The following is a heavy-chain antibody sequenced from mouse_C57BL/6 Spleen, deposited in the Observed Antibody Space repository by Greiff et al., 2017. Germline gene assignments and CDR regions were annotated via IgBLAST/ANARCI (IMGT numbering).Heavy chain of an antibody. CDR3: ARDGDGYYPLYAMDY. CDR1: GYTFTDYY. J-gene: IGHJ4*01. CDR2: IFPGSGST. V-gene: IGHV1-75*01. D-gene: IGHD2-3*01. Sequence: QVQLQQSGPELVKPGASVKISCKASGYTFTDYYINWVKQRPGQGLEWIGWIFPGSGSTYYNEKFKGKATLTVDKSSSTAYMLLSSLTSEDSAVYFCARDGDGYYPLYAMDYWGQGTSVTVSS.